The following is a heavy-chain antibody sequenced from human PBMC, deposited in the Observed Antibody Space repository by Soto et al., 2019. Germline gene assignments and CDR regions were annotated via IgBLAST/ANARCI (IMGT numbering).Heavy chain of an antibody. V-gene: IGHV6-1*01. D-gene: IGHD3-22*01. Sequence: SPTHSLTCAISGDSVSSNSAAWNWIKQSPSRGLEWLGRTYYRSKWYNDYAVSVKSRITINPDTSKNQFSLQLNSVPPEDTAVYYCARDTQVIYDSSGYHSSYNWFDPWGQGTLVTV. CDR2: TYYRSKWYN. J-gene: IGHJ5*02. CDR3: ARDTQVIYDSSGYHSSYNWFDP. CDR1: GDSVSSNSAA.